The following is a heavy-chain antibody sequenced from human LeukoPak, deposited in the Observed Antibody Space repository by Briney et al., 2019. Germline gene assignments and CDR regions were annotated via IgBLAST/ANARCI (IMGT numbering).Heavy chain of an antibody. D-gene: IGHD3-9*01. CDR2: ISFDGSNQ. V-gene: IGHV3-30*18. CDR1: GFTFSSFG. Sequence: PGRSLRLSCAASGFTFSSFGMHWVRQAPGQGLEWVAVISFDGSNQYYADSVKGRFTISRDNSENTLYLQMNSLRAEDTAVYYCAKDPRGTLSGYFDYWGQGTLVTVSS. CDR3: AKDPRGTLSGYFDY. J-gene: IGHJ4*02.